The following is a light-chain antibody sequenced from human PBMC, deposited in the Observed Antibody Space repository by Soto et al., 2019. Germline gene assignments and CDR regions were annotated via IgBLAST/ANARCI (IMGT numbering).Light chain of an antibody. CDR1: QGISNF. J-gene: IGKJ5*01. CDR2: AAS. Sequence: DIQMTQSPSSLSTSVGDRVTITCRASQGISNFLAWYQQKPGKVPKLLISAASTLQSGVPSRFSGSGSGTEFTLTITSLQPEDVPTYYCQKYSSDITFGQGTRLEIK. CDR3: QKYSSDIT. V-gene: IGKV1-27*01.